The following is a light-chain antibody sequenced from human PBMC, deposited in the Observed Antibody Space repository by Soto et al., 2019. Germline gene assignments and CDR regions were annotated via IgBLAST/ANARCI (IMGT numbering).Light chain of an antibody. J-gene: IGLJ3*02. Sequence: QSALTQPASVSGSPGQSITISCTGTISDVGSYDLVSWYQQHPGKAPKLMIYEGSKRPSGVSSRFSGSKSGNTASLTLSGLQAEDEADYYCCSYAGSSTSWVFGGGTKLTVL. CDR1: ISDVGSYDL. V-gene: IGLV2-23*01. CDR3: CSYAGSSTSWV. CDR2: EGS.